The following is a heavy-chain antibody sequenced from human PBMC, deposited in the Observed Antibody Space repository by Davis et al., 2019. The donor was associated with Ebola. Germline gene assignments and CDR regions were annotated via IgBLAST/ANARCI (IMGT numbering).Heavy chain of an antibody. CDR3: ARAVPATQNLDY. CDR1: RYTFTGYY. CDR2: INPNSGGT. V-gene: IGHV1-2*02. D-gene: IGHD2-15*01. Sequence: SVPVPRMASRYTFTGYYMHWLRQPPAQGLEGMGWINPNSGGTNYAQKFQGRVTMTRATSMTTAYLELNSLRSDDTAVYYCARAVPATQNLDYWGQGTLVTVSS. J-gene: IGHJ4*02.